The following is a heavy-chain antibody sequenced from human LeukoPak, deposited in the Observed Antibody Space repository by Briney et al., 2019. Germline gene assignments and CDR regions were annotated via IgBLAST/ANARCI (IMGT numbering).Heavy chain of an antibody. CDR2: IKQDGSQK. D-gene: IGHD3/OR15-3a*01. CDR1: GFTFSNYR. Sequence: GGPLRLSCAASGFTFSNYRMNWVRQAPGKGLEWVATIKQDGSQKHSVDSLKGRFTISRDNAKNSVYLQMNSLRAEDTAVYYCTRAVAADDFSPGYWGQGTLLTVSS. V-gene: IGHV3-7*02. CDR3: TRAVAADDFSPGY. J-gene: IGHJ4*02.